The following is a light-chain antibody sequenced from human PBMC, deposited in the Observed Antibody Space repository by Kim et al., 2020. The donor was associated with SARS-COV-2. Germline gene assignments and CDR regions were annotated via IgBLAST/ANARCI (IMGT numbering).Light chain of an antibody. CDR3: AAWDDSLSGRV. V-gene: IGLV1-47*01. Sequence: QSVLTQPPSASGTPGQRVTISCSGSSSNIGSNYVYWYQQLPGTAPKLLIYRNNQRPSGVPDRLSGSKSGTSASLAISGLRSEDEADYYCAAWDDSLSGRVFGGGTQLTVL. J-gene: IGLJ3*02. CDR1: SSNIGSNY. CDR2: RNN.